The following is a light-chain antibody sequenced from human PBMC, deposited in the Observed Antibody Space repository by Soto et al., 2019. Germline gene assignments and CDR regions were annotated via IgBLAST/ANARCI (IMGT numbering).Light chain of an antibody. Sequence: QSALTQPPSASGTPGQRVTISCSGSSSNIGSNYVYWYQQLPGTAPKLLIYRNNQRPSGVPDRFSGSKSGTSASLAISGRRSEDEADYYCAAWDDSLSGQDVVFGGGTKVTVL. CDR2: RNN. CDR1: SSNIGSNY. J-gene: IGLJ2*01. CDR3: AAWDDSLSGQDVV. V-gene: IGLV1-47*01.